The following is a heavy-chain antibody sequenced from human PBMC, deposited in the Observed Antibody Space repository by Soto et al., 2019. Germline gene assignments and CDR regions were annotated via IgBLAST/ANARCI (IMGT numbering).Heavy chain of an antibody. CDR2: ISPTGFAI. CDR3: ARGYINSGLRGFDL. V-gene: IGHV3-11*01. CDR1: GFTLSDHY. Sequence: QVHLVESGGGLVKPGGSLRLSCEVSGFTLSDHYMEWIRLAPGKGLEWISHISPTGFAIYYADSVKGRFTISRDKSTNSLSLQMTSLRADDTAMYYCARGYINSGLRGFDLWGHGTMVIVSS. D-gene: IGHD5-12*01. J-gene: IGHJ3*01.